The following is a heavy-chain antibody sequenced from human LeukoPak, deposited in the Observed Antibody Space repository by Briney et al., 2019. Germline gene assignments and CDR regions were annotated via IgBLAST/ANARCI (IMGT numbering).Heavy chain of an antibody. V-gene: IGHV1-2*04. CDR2: INPNSGGT. Sequence: ASVKVSCKASGYTFTGYYTHWVRQAPGQGLEWMGWINPNSGGTNYAQKFQGWVTMTRDTSTNTAYMELRSLRSDDTAVYYCARDLISGGAFDIWGQGTMVTVSS. CDR1: GYTFTGYY. D-gene: IGHD2-15*01. CDR3: ARDLISGGAFDI. J-gene: IGHJ3*02.